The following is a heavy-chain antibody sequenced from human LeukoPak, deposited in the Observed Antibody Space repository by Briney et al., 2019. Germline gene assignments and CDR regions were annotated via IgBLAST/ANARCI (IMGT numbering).Heavy chain of an antibody. D-gene: IGHD3-22*01. CDR1: GFTFDDYA. CDR3: ATASVDSSGYYHGFDY. J-gene: IGHJ4*02. Sequence: PGGSLRLSCAASGFTFDDYAMHWVRQAPGKGLEWVSGIRWNSGSIGYADSVKGRFTISRDNAKNSLYLQMNSLRAEDMALYYFATASVDSSGYYHGFDYWGQGTLVTVSS. CDR2: IRWNSGSI. V-gene: IGHV3-9*03.